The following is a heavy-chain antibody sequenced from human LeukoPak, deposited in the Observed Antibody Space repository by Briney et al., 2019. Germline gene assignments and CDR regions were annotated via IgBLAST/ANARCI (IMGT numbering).Heavy chain of an antibody. V-gene: IGHV3-7*01. CDR3: ARGGGGGYDFYYYYYMDV. CDR1: GFTFNTYD. CDR2: IKQDGSEK. J-gene: IGHJ6*03. Sequence: GGSLRLSCAASGFTFNTYDMHWVRQAPGKGLEWVANIKQDGSEKYYVDSVKGRFTISRDNAKNSLYLQMNSLRAEDTTVYYCARGGGGGYDFYYYYYMDVWGKGTTVTISS. D-gene: IGHD5-12*01.